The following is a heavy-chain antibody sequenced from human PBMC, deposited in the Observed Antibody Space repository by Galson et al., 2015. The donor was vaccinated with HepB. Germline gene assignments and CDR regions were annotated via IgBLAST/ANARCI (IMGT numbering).Heavy chain of an antibody. CDR3: ARGNGPYVWFGELSGAQRDLDWFDP. V-gene: IGHV5-51*03. D-gene: IGHD3-10*01. J-gene: IGHJ5*02. Sequence: QSGAEVKKPGESLKISCKGSGYSFTSYWIGWVRQMPGKGLEWMGIIYPGDSDTRYSPSFQGQVTISADKSISTAYLQWSSLKASDTAMYYCARGNGPYVWFGELSGAQRDLDWFDPWGQGTLVTVSS. CDR1: GYSFTSYW. CDR2: IYPGDSDT.